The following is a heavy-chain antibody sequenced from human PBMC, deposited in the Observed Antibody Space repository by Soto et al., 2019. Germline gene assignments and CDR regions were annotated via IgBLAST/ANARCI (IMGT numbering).Heavy chain of an antibody. CDR2: ISGSGGST. V-gene: IGHV3-23*01. D-gene: IGHD2-2*01. J-gene: IGHJ1*01. CDR1: GFTFSTYA. CDR3: AIDDATAAPSCFDT. Sequence: EVQLLESGGDLVQPGGSLRLSCTASGFTFSTYAMNWVRQVPGKGLEWVSGISGSGGSTYYADSVKGRFSISRDNSKNTVYLQMDSLRAEDTAIYYCAIDDATAAPSCFDTWGTGTLVTVSS.